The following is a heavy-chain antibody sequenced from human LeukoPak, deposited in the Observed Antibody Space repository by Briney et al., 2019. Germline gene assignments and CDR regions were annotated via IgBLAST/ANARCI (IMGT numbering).Heavy chain of an antibody. CDR2: ICPGDSDT. CDR1: GYSFTSYC. D-gene: IGHD1-26*01. V-gene: IGHV5-51*01. Sequence: GESLKISCKTSGYSFTSYCIGWVRQMSGRGLEWMGIICPGDSDTRYSPSFQGQVTISADKSLRTAYLQWSSLNASDTAMYYCARSYVAGGIVGEDAFDIWGQGTMVTVSS. CDR3: ARSYVAGGIVGEDAFDI. J-gene: IGHJ3*02.